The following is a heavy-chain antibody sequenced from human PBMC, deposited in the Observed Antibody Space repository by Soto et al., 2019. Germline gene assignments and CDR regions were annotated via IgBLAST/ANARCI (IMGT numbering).Heavy chain of an antibody. CDR1: GFTFSSCG. CDR3: ARGLRGYSYGYLYYYYGMDV. J-gene: IGHJ6*02. D-gene: IGHD5-18*01. V-gene: IGHV3-33*01. Sequence: QVQLVESGGGVVQPGRSLRLSCAASGFTFSSCGMHWVRQAPGKGLEWVAVIWYDGSNKYYADSVKGRFTISRDNSKNTLYLQMNSLRAEDTAVYYCARGLRGYSYGYLYYYYGMDVWGQGTTVTVSS. CDR2: IWYDGSNK.